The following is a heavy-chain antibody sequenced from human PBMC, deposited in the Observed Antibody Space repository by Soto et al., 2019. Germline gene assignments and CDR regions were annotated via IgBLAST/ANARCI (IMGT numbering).Heavy chain of an antibody. J-gene: IGHJ5*02. D-gene: IGHD2-2*01. V-gene: IGHV4-31*03. Sequence: QVQLQESGPGLVKPSQTLSLTCTVSGGSISSGGYYWSWIRQHPGKGLEWIGYIYHSGTTYYNPPLKSRATRSVATSKNQFSLKLTSVTAADPAVYYCASVRGHQLLGWFDPWGQGTLVTVSS. CDR3: ASVRGHQLLGWFDP. CDR2: IYHSGTT. CDR1: GGSISSGGYY.